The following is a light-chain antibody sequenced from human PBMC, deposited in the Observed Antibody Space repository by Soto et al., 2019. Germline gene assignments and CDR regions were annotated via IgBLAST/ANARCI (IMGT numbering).Light chain of an antibody. V-gene: IGLV1-44*01. CDR1: SSNIGSNA. Sequence: QAVVTQPPSASGTPGQRVTISCSGSSSNIGSNAVNWYQHLPGTAPKLLIYSNNQRPSGVPDRFSGSKSGTSASLAISGLQSEDEADYYCAAWDDSLIGPVFGGGTKLTVL. CDR2: SNN. J-gene: IGLJ2*01. CDR3: AAWDDSLIGPV.